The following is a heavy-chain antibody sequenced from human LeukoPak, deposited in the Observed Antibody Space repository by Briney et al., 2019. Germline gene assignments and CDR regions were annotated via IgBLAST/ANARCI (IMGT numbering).Heavy chain of an antibody. D-gene: IGHD6-19*01. J-gene: IGHJ4*02. V-gene: IGHV3-23*01. CDR1: GFTFSSYA. CDR3: ANGGSIAVATPLDY. Sequence: GGSPRLSCAASGFTFSSYAMSGVRQAPGKGLEWVSGITGSGGSTYYADSVKGRFTISRDNSKNTLYLQMNRLRAEDTAVYYCANGGSIAVATPLDYWGQGTLVTVSS. CDR2: ITGSGGST.